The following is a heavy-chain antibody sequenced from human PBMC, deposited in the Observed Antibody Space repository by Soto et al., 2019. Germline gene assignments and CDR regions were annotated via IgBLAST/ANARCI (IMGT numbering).Heavy chain of an antibody. CDR2: IWYDGGNK. CDR1: GFTFSSYG. V-gene: IGHV3-33*01. Sequence: QVQLVESGGGLVKPGGSLKPSGAASGFTFSSYGLHWVRQAPGKGREWVAVIWYDGGNKYYADSVKGRFTISGDNSETTLFLQMSSLRAEDTAVYYCARDRYSSGWYDLDYWGQGTLVTVSS. D-gene: IGHD6-19*01. CDR3: ARDRYSSGWYDLDY. J-gene: IGHJ4*02.